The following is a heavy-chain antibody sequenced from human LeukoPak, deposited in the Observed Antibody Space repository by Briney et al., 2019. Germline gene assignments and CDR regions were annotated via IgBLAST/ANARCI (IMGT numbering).Heavy chain of an antibody. D-gene: IGHD5-18*01. J-gene: IGHJ5*02. CDR3: ARDKAHSYGRYFDP. Sequence: SETLSLTCSVAGGSISTYYWNWIRQTPGKGLEWIGQISYGNTDYNPSLKSRVTISVDTSTDPFSLKLTSVTAADTAVYYCARDKAHSYGRYFDPWGQGALVIVSS. V-gene: IGHV4-59*01. CDR1: GGSISTYY. CDR2: ISYGNT.